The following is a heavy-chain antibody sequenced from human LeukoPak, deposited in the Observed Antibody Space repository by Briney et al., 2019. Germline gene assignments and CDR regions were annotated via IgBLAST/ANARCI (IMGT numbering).Heavy chain of an antibody. CDR2: IYWDDDK. Sequence: SGPTLVNPTQTLTLTCTFSGFSLSTSGVGVGWIRQPPGKALEWLALIYWDDDKRYSPSLKSRLTITKDTSKNQVVLTMTNMDPVDTATYYCAHTGGIAAAGTARGPEENWFDPWGQGTLVTVSS. CDR3: AHTGGIAAAGTARGPEENWFDP. J-gene: IGHJ5*02. D-gene: IGHD6-13*01. V-gene: IGHV2-5*02. CDR1: GFSLSTSGVG.